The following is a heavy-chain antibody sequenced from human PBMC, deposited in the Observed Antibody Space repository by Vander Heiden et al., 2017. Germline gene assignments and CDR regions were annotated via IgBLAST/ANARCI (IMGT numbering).Heavy chain of an antibody. CDR2: IIPILGIA. Sequence: QVQLVQSGAEVKKPGCSVKVSCKASGGTFSIYAISWVRQAPGQGLEWMGGIIPILGIANYAQKFQGRVTITADKSTSTAYMELSSLRSEDTAVYYCARSQGYCSSTSCYYFDYWGQGTLVTVSS. J-gene: IGHJ4*02. D-gene: IGHD2-2*01. V-gene: IGHV1-69*10. CDR1: GGTFSIYA. CDR3: ARSQGYCSSTSCYYFDY.